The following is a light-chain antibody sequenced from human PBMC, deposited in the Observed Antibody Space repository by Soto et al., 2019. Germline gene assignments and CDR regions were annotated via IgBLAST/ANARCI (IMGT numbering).Light chain of an antibody. CDR2: WAS. J-gene: IGKJ2*01. Sequence: IVMTQSPDSRAVSLGERATINCKSSQNILYSSNNKNYLTWYQQKPGQPPKLLIYWASTRQSGVPDRFSGSGSGTDFTLTISSLQAEDVAVYYCQQYYSSPYTFGQGTKLEIK. CDR1: QNILYSSNNKNY. V-gene: IGKV4-1*01. CDR3: QQYYSSPYT.